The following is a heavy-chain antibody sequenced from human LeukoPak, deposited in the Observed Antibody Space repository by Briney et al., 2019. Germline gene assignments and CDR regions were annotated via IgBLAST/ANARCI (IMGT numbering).Heavy chain of an antibody. Sequence: GGSLRLSCAASGFTFSGYAMSWVRQAPGKGLEWVSAISGSGGSTYYADSVKGRFTISRDNSKNTLYLQMNSLRAEDTAVYYCAKDRKESLFWDYWGQGTLVTVSS. CDR1: GFTFSGYA. D-gene: IGHD3-3*01. J-gene: IGHJ4*02. V-gene: IGHV3-23*01. CDR3: AKDRKESLFWDY. CDR2: ISGSGGST.